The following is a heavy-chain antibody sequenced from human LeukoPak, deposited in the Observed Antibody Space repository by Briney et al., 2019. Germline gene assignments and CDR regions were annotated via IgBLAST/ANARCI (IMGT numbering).Heavy chain of an antibody. CDR1: GFTFSSYS. CDR2: ISSSSSYI. CDR3: ASPTVTTSLDY. V-gene: IGHV3-21*01. J-gene: IGHJ4*02. Sequence: GGSLRLSCAASGFTFSSYSMNWVRQAPGKGLEWVSSISSSSSYIYYADSVKGRFTISRDNAKNSLYLQMNSLRAEDTSVNYCASPTVTTSLDYWGQGTLVTVSS. D-gene: IGHD4-17*01.